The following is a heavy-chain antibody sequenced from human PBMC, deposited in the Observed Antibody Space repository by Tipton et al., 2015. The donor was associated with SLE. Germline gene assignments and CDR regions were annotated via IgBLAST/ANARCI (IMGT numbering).Heavy chain of an antibody. J-gene: IGHJ3*02. D-gene: IGHD4-17*01. V-gene: IGHV3-30*07. Sequence: FTFSRDNSKNTLYLQMNSLRAEDTAVYYCATTGLTRDAFDIWGQGTMVTVSS. CDR3: ATTGLTRDAFDI.